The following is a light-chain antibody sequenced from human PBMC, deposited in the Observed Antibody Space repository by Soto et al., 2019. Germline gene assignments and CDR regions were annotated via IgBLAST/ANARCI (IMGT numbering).Light chain of an antibody. J-gene: IGLJ1*01. CDR3: SSYTSSSTLV. Sequence: QAVSVSGSPGQSITISCTGTSSDVGGYKYVSWYQQHPGKAPKVMIFEVSNRPSGVSNRFSGSKSGYTASLTISGLQDEDEADYYCSSYTSSSTLVFGTGTKLTVL. CDR1: SSDVGGYKY. V-gene: IGLV2-14*01. CDR2: EVS.